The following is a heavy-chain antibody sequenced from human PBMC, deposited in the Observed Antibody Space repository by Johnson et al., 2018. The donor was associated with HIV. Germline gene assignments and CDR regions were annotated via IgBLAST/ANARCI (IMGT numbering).Heavy chain of an antibody. J-gene: IGHJ3*02. D-gene: IGHD3-22*01. CDR2: INWSGGGT. V-gene: IGHV3-20*04. Sequence: VQLVESGGGLIQPGGSLRLSCAASGFKLYEYDVSWVRQVPGKGLEWVSGINWSGGGTSYADSVKGRFTVSSDNAKNSLFLQMNSLRAEDTALYYCARAMYYFDTSGYLIRPRAFDIWGQGTVVTVSS. CDR3: ARAMYYFDTSGYLIRPRAFDI. CDR1: GFKLYEYD.